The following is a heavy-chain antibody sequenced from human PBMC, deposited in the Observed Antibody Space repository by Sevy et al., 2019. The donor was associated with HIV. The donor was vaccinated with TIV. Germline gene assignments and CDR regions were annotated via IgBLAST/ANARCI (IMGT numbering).Heavy chain of an antibody. CDR2: ISYDGSDK. V-gene: IGHV3-30*18. J-gene: IGHJ4*02. Sequence: GGSVRLSCAASGFTFSSFGMHWVRQVPGKGLEWVSFISYDGSDKRYVDSVKGRFTISRDSSKNTLYLQMNSLRGGDTAVYYCAKDGPPYYTSGSYMYYFDYWGQGALVTVSS. CDR3: AKDGPPYYTSGSYMYYFDY. CDR1: GFTFSSFG. D-gene: IGHD3-10*01.